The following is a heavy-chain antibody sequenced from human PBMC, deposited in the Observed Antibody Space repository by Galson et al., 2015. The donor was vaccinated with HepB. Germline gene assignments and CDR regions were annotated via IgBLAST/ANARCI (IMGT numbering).Heavy chain of an antibody. V-gene: IGHV3-53*01. CDR3: ARDLKRYGSGMDV. D-gene: IGHD3-10*01. CDR2: IYSGGST. J-gene: IGHJ6*04. CDR1: GFTVSSNY. Sequence: SLRLSCAASGFTVSSNYMSWVRQAPGKGLEWVSVIYSGGSTYYADSVKGRFTISRDNSKNTLYLQMNSLRAEDTAVYYCARDLKRYGSGMDVWGKGTTVTVSS.